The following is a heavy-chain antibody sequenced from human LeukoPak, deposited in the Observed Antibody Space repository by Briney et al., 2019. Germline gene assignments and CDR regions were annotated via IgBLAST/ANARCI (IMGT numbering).Heavy chain of an antibody. J-gene: IGHJ6*02. V-gene: IGHV3-74*01. Sequence: GGSLRLSCAASGFTFTTYWMHWVRQAPGKGLEWVSHINSDGSITSYADSVKGRFTISRDNAKDTLYLQMNSLRAEDTAVYYCARDAVDTANAVWGQGTTVTVSS. CDR3: ARDAVDTANAV. D-gene: IGHD5-18*01. CDR2: INSDGSIT. CDR1: GFTFTTYW.